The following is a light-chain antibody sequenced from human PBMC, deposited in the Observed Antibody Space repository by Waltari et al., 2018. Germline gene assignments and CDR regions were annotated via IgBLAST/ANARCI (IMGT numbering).Light chain of an antibody. CDR2: RDN. CDR1: NSNIGKNT. J-gene: IGLJ2*01. V-gene: IGLV1-44*01. CDR3: ATWDDRQSGVV. Sequence: ASGTPGQRVTVSCSGDNSNIGKNTFNWYQQLPGTAPKLLIYRDNQRPSGVPDRFSGSRSGTSASLAISGLRPDDEASYYCATWDDRQSGVVFGGGTTLTVL.